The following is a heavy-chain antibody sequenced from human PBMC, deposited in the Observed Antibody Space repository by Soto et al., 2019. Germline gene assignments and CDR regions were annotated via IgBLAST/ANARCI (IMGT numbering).Heavy chain of an antibody. J-gene: IGHJ4*02. CDR1: GYSFTTYW. D-gene: IGHD2-21*01. CDR2: IYPGDSDT. Sequence: EVQLVQSGAEVKKPGESLKISCQGSGYSFTTYWIAWVRQMPGKGLEWMGIIYPGDSDTRYSPSFQGQVTISADKSISTAYLQCNSLKASDPAIYYCARRLLSVEIFDYWGQGALVTVSS. V-gene: IGHV5-51*03. CDR3: ARRLLSVEIFDY.